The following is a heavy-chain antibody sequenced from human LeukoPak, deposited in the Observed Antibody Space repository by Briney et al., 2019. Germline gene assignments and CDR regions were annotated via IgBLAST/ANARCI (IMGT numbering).Heavy chain of an antibody. V-gene: IGHV1-69*05. CDR2: IIPIFGTA. CDR3: ARAAGGYSYGTHDY. Sequence: GSSVKVSCKASGGTFSSYAISWVRQAPGQGLEWMGGIIPIFGTANYAQKFQGRVTITTDESTSTAYMELSSLRSEDTAVYYCARAAGGYSYGTHDYWGQGTQVTVSS. J-gene: IGHJ4*02. CDR1: GGTFSSYA. D-gene: IGHD5-18*01.